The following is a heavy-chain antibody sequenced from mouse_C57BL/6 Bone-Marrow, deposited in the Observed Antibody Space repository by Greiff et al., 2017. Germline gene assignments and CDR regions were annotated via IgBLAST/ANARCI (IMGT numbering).Heavy chain of an antibody. V-gene: IGHV1-19*01. J-gene: IGHJ4*01. Sequence: EVQLQQSGPVLVKPGASVKMSCKASGYTFTDYYMNWVKQSHGKSLEWIGVINPYNGGTSYNQKFKGKATLTVDKSSSTAYMELNSLTSEDSAVYYCAIYYCYSGAMDYWGQGTSVTVSS. CDR3: AIYYCYSGAMDY. D-gene: IGHD2-12*01. CDR1: GYTFTDYY. CDR2: INPYNGGT.